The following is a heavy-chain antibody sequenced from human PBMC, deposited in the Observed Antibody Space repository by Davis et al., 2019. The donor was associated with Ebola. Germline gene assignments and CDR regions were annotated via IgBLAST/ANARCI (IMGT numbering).Heavy chain of an antibody. J-gene: IGHJ6*02. CDR2: IVVGSGNT. Sequence: SVKVSCKASGFTFTSSAVQWVRQARGQRLEWIGWIVVGSGNTNYAQKFQERVTITRDMSTSTAYMELSSLRSEDTAVYYCAASRDEKTYYDFWSGYSKGYYYYGMDVWCQGTTVTVSS. CDR3: AASRDEKTYYDFWSGYSKGYYYYGMDV. V-gene: IGHV1-58*01. D-gene: IGHD3-3*01. CDR1: GFTFTSSA.